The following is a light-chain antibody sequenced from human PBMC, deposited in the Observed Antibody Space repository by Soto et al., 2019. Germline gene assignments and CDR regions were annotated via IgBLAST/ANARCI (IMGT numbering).Light chain of an antibody. CDR1: QSISNF. CDR2: DAS. Sequence: SLLTQSPGTLAVSPGGRATLSCRASQSISNFLAWYQQKPGQAPRLLIYDASNRASGIPARFSGSGSGTDFTLTISSLQPEDIAIYYCQQRLSSPLTFGGGTKVDIK. V-gene: IGKV3-11*01. J-gene: IGKJ4*01. CDR3: QQRLSSPLT.